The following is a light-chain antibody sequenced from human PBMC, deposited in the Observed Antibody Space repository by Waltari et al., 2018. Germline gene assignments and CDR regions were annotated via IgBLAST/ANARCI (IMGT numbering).Light chain of an antibody. Sequence: DIVMTQSPDSLVVSLGERATINCKSSRNLLYSPNNKDFLAWYQQKPGQPPKLLIYWASTREAGVPDLFTGSGSGTDFSLTISSLQAEDVAVYYCQQYYDTPYTFGQGTKLEIK. J-gene: IGKJ2*01. V-gene: IGKV4-1*01. CDR2: WAS. CDR3: QQYYDTPYT. CDR1: RNLLYSPNNKDF.